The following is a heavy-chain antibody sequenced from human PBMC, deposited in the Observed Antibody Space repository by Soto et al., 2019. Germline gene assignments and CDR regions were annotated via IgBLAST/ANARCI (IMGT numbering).Heavy chain of an antibody. Sequence: EASVKVSCKTSGGSFVNYAISWARQAPGQGLEWMGGIIPVYGTPNYAQKFQGRVKISADKPAKTAYLELSSLRTEDTAVYYFASYLDSIGGRLYSDYWGQGTLVTVSS. D-gene: IGHD3-3*01. CDR3: ASYLDSIGGRLYSDY. CDR2: IIPVYGTP. J-gene: IGHJ4*02. V-gene: IGHV1-69*06. CDR1: GGSFVNYA.